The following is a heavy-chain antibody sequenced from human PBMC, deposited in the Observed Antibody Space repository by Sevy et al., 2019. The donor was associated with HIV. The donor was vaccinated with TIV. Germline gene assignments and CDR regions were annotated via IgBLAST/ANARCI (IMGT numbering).Heavy chain of an antibody. J-gene: IGHJ6*02. CDR3: ARLTTMPTSDDYGMDV. Sequence: ASVKVSCKAARCTFTDYYVHWVRQGPGQGLEWMGWINPNNGGTKYALRFQGRVTMTRDTSINTAYMELGSLTSDDTAVYYCARLTTMPTSDDYGMDVWGQGTTVTVSS. V-gene: IGHV1-2*02. CDR2: INPNNGGT. D-gene: IGHD4-17*01. CDR1: RCTFTDYY.